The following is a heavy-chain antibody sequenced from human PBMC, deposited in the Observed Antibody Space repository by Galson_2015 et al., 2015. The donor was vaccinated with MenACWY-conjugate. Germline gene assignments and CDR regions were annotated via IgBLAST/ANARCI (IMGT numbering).Heavy chain of an antibody. Sequence: SLRLSCAASGFTFSNYGMSWVRQAPGKGLEWVSTITGGASTTSYAESVKGRFTISRDNSRNTVYLQMNSLRAEDTAVYYCASGRIFYWGQGTLVTVSS. V-gene: IGHV3-23*01. J-gene: IGHJ4*02. D-gene: IGHD3-3*01. CDR1: GFTFSNYG. CDR2: ITGGASTT. CDR3: ASGRIFY.